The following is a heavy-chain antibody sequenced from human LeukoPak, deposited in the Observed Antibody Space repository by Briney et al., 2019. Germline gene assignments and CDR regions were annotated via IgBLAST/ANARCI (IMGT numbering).Heavy chain of an antibody. Sequence: AESLLSSSTGAGYIFTTYCMGWVRQMPGKGLEWMGIIYPRDSDTRYSPSFQGQVTISADKSISTAYLQWSSLKASDTAMYYCARHRPGISYAFYIWGHRGICTVSS. D-gene: IGHD2/OR15-2a*01. CDR2: IYPRDSDT. J-gene: IGHJ3*02. V-gene: IGHV5-51*01. CDR1: GYIFTTYC. CDR3: ARHRPGISYAFYI.